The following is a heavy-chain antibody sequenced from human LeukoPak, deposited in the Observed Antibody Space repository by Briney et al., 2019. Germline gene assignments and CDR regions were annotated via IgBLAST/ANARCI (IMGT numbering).Heavy chain of an antibody. CDR2: ITTNGYST. CDR1: GFTFSYYA. V-gene: IGHV3-64*01. Sequence: PGGSLRLSCAASGFTFSYYAMHWVRQAPGKGLEYVSAITTNGYSTYYANSVKGRFTIYRDNSKNTLYLQMGSLRAEDMAVYYCARWVSTSYDAFDIWGQGTMVTISS. J-gene: IGHJ3*02. CDR3: ARWVSTSYDAFDI. D-gene: IGHD2-2*01.